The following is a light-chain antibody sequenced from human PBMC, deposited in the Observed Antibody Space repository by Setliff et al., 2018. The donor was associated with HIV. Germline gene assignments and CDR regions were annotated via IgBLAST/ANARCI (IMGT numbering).Light chain of an antibody. CDR1: GSDVGGYNY. Sequence: QSVLAQPRSVSGSPGQSVAISCTGTGSDVGGYNYVSWYQHNPGKAPKLMIYGVNKRPSGVPDRFSGSKSGNTASLTIPGLQAGDEADYYCCSYAGSYTSLYGVGTGTKV. V-gene: IGLV2-11*01. CDR3: CSYAGSYTSLYG. CDR2: GVN. J-gene: IGLJ1*01.